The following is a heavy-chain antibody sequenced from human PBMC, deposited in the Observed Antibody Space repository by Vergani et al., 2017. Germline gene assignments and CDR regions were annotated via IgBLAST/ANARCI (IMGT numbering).Heavy chain of an antibody. Sequence: QEQLQESGPGLVKPSETLSLTCTVSGGSINSYYWSWIRQPPGKGLEWIGYIYYSGSTNYSPSLKSRLTISVDTSKNHFSLKLSSVTAADTAVYYCARGRYYYDIWGQGTMVTVSS. CDR3: ARGRYYYDI. CDR1: GGSINSYY. D-gene: IGHD3-10*01. J-gene: IGHJ3*02. CDR2: IYYSGST. V-gene: IGHV4-59*01.